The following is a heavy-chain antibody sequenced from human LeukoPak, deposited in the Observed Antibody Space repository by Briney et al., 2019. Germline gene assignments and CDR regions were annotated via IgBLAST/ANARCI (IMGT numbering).Heavy chain of an antibody. V-gene: IGHV1-69*06. Sequence: SVKVSCKTSGVTFSSYAISWVRQAPGQGLEWMGGIIPMFGTANYAQKFQGRVTITADKSTSTAFMELSSLRAEDTAVYYCARMDGGIHLFSDAFDIWGQGTMVTVSS. CDR2: IIPMFGTA. D-gene: IGHD5-18*01. CDR3: ARMDGGIHLFSDAFDI. CDR1: GVTFSSYA. J-gene: IGHJ3*02.